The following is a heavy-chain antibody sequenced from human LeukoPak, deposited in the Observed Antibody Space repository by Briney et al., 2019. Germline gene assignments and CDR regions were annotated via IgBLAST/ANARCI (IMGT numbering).Heavy chain of an antibody. V-gene: IGHV4-59*12. J-gene: IGHJ6*02. D-gene: IGHD3-9*01. CDR2: IYYSGST. CDR3: ATSLRYPFMDV. Sequence: SETLSLTCTVSGGSISSYYWSWIRQPPGKGLEWIGYIYYSGSTNYNPSLKSRVTISVDTSKNQFSLKLSSVTAADTAVYYCATSLRYPFMDVWGQGTTVTVSS. CDR1: GGSISSYY.